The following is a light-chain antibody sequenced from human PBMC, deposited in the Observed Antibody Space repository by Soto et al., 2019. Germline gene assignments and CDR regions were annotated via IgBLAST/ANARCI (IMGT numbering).Light chain of an antibody. CDR1: QTISSH. CDR2: AAY. Sequence: DIQMTQSPSSLSADVGNRVIITRRSSQTISSHLNWYQQKPGKAPNIMVYAAYSLQSGVKYRFTGSGSGTDFTLTIRSLQPEDFATYFCKQSYTTQITLGNGQRLELK. CDR3: KQSYTTQIT. V-gene: IGKV1-39*01. J-gene: IGKJ5*01.